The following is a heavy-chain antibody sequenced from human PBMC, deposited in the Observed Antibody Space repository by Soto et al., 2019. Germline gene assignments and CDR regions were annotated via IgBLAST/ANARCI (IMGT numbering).Heavy chain of an antibody. CDR2: INAGNGNT. CDR1: GYTFTSYG. V-gene: IGHV1-3*01. J-gene: IGHJ4*02. CDR3: ARGITLPTPLDY. Sequence: ASAKVSCKASGYTFTSYGISWVRQAPGQRLEWMGWINAGNGNTKYSQKFQGRVTITRDTSASTAYMELSSLRSEDTAVYYCARGITLPTPLDYWGQGTLVTVSS. D-gene: IGHD1-20*01.